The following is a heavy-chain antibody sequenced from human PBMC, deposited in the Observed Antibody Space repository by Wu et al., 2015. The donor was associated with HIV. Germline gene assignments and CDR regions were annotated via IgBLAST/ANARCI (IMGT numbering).Heavy chain of an antibody. CDR3: ARSGRIPVADIDY. J-gene: IGHJ4*02. D-gene: IGHD6-19*01. V-gene: IGHV1-69*15. CDR2: IIPIFGTA. Sequence: QVQLVQSGAEVKKFGSSVKVSCKASRDTFIYFAINWVRQAPGQGLEWMGRIIPIFGTANYAQKFQGRVTITADESTSTAYMELSSLRSEDTAVYYCARSGRIPVADIDYWGQGTMVTVSS. CDR1: RDTFIYFA.